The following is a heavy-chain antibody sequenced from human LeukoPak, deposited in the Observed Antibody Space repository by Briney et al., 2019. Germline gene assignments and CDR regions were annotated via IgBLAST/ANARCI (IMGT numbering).Heavy chain of an antibody. Sequence: PGGSLRLSCAASGFTFINNWMSWVRQAPGKGLEWVAVIWYDGSYKSYGDSVKGRFTISRDNSKNTLFLQMNSLRADDTAVYYCARDTLIAAPKTGTVTRIGWFDTWGQGTLVTVSS. D-gene: IGHD6-13*01. CDR3: ARDTLIAAPKTGTVTRIGWFDT. J-gene: IGHJ5*02. CDR2: IWYDGSYK. CDR1: GFTFINNW. V-gene: IGHV3-33*08.